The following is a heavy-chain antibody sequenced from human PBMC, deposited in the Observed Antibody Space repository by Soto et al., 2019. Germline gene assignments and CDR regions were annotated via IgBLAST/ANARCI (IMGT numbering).Heavy chain of an antibody. CDR1: GFPLTTLW. J-gene: IGHJ2*01. CDR2: IKEDGSEK. Sequence: EGQLVESGGGLVQPGGSLRPSFPASGFPLTTLWLSWVRQSPGKGLERVASIKEDGSEKNYVDSVKGRFTISRDNAKNSLFLQMNSLRDEDTAVYYCARGGWYSGIWGRGTLVIVSS. V-gene: IGHV3-7*01. CDR3: ARGGWYSGI.